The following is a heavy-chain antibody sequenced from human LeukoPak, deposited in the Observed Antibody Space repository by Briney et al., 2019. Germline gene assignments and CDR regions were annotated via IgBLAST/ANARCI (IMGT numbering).Heavy chain of an antibody. CDR1: GFTFSRYW. Sequence: GGSLRLSCAASGFTFSRYWMTWVRQAPGKGLEWVANINQDGGRIYYVDSVKGRFTISRDNSKNSLYLQMNSLRAEDTAVYYCASTLPGYSSSWYGNYWGQGTLVTVSS. V-gene: IGHV3-7*01. CDR2: INQDGGRI. CDR3: ASTLPGYSSSWYGNY. J-gene: IGHJ4*02. D-gene: IGHD6-13*01.